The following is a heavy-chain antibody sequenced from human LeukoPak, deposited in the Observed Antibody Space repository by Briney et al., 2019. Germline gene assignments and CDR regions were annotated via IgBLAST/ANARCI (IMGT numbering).Heavy chain of an antibody. Sequence: NPGGSLRLSCAASGLTFSSYGRHWVRQAPGKGLEWMAIISSDGSQSYFADSVKGRFTISRDNSKNMSYLHINNLRAEDTAVFYCAKAIAVITGIFANWGQGTLVTVSS. CDR2: ISSDGSQS. V-gene: IGHV3-30*18. J-gene: IGHJ4*02. CDR1: GLTFSSYG. D-gene: IGHD1-20*01. CDR3: AKAIAVITGIFAN.